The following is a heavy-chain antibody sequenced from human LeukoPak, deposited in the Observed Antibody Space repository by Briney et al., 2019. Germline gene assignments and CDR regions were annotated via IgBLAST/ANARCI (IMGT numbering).Heavy chain of an antibody. CDR3: ARDLNYYSSGSYYIDY. D-gene: IGHD3-10*01. CDR1: GYTFTSYY. Sequence: GASVKVSCKASGYTFTSYYMHWVRQAPGQGLEWMGVINVSAGSTTFAQRFQGRVTMTRDTSTSTAYMGLSGLRFEDTAVYYCARDLNYYSSGSYYIDYWGQGTLVTVSS. J-gene: IGHJ4*02. V-gene: IGHV1-46*01. CDR2: INVSAGST.